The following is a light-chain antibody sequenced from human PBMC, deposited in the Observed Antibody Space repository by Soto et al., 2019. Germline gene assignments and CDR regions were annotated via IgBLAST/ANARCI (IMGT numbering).Light chain of an antibody. CDR1: QSVRSH. J-gene: IGKJ4*01. V-gene: IGKV3-15*01. CDR3: QQYDAWPFT. CDR2: DAS. Sequence: EIVVTQSPATLSASPGERVTLYCRASQSVRSHLAWYRQRPGQAPRLLIYDASSRATGIPARFSGSGSGTEFVLTISSLQTEDFAIYYCQQYDAWPFTFGGGTKVDIK.